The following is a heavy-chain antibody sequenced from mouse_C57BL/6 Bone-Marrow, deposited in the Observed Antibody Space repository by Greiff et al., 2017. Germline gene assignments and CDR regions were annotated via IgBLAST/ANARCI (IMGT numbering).Heavy chain of an antibody. D-gene: IGHD2-3*01. CDR3: ARSGGWLLRRFYSAMYY. J-gene: IGHJ4*01. Sequence: QVQLQQPGTELVKPGASVKLSCKASGYTFTSYWMHWVKQRPGQGLEWIGNINPRNGGTNYNEKFKSKATLTVDTSSSTAYMQLSSLTSEDSAVYYCARSGGWLLRRFYSAMYYWGEKTSVTVSS. V-gene: IGHV1-53*01. CDR2: INPRNGGT. CDR1: GYTFTSYW.